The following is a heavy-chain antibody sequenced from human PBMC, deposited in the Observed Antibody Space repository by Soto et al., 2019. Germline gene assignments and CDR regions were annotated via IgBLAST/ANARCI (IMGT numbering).Heavy chain of an antibody. J-gene: IGHJ5*02. CDR1: GFTFSSYE. CDR3: ARKGSGWYRNWFDP. Sequence: EVQLVESGGGLVQPGGSLRLSCAASGFTFSSYEMNWVRQAPGKGLEWVSYISSRGSTIYYADSVKGRFTISRDNAKNSLYLQMNSLRAEDTAVYYCARKGSGWYRNWFDPWGQGTLVTVSS. CDR2: ISSRGSTI. V-gene: IGHV3-48*03. D-gene: IGHD6-19*01.